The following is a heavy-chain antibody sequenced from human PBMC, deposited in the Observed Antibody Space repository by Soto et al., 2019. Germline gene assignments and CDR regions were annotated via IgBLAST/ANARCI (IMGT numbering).Heavy chain of an antibody. V-gene: IGHV3-30-3*01. CDR2: ISYDGSNK. CDR3: ARDLAIFRYYYGMDV. J-gene: IGHJ6*02. D-gene: IGHD3-3*01. Sequence: QVQLVESGGGVVQPGRSLRLSCAASGFTFSSYAMHWVRQAPGKGLEWVAVISYDGSNKYYADSVKGRFTISRDNSKNTLYLQMNSLRAEDTAVYYCARDLAIFRYYYGMDVWGQGTTVTVSS. CDR1: GFTFSSYA.